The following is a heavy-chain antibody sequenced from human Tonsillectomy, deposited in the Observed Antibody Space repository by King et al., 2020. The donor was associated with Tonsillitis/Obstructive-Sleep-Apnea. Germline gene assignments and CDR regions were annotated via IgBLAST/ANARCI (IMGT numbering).Heavy chain of an antibody. D-gene: IGHD7-27*01. Sequence: VQLVESGGGVVQPGRSLRLSCVASGFAFSAYGMHWVRQAPGKGLDWVAVIWFDGNNRYYGDSVKGRFTISRDNSKNTLYLQMTSLRAEDTAVYYCASDHPTGDAGDYWGQGTLVTVSS. CDR1: GFAFSAYG. CDR2: IWFDGNNR. V-gene: IGHV3-33*01. CDR3: ASDHPTGDAGDY. J-gene: IGHJ4*02.